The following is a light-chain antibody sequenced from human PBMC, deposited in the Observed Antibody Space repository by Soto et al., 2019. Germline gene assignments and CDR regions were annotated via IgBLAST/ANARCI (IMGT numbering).Light chain of an antibody. J-gene: IGLJ2*01. CDR1: TSNIASNY. V-gene: IGLV1-44*01. CDR2: SNN. CDR3: AVWDDSLNARV. Sequence: QSVLSQPPSVSGTPGQRVTISCSGSTSNIASNYVSWYQQLPGTAPKLLIYSNNQRPSGVPDRFSGSKSGTSASLAISGLQSEDEADYYCAVWDDSLNARVFAGGTKLTVL.